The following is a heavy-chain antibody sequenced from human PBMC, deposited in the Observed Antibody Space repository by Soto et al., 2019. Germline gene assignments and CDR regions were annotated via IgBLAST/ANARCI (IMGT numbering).Heavy chain of an antibody. CDR1: GGSVSSGSYY. V-gene: IGHV4-61*01. CDR2: IYYSGST. J-gene: IGHJ6*02. D-gene: IGHD3-10*01. Sequence: SETLSLTCTVSGGSVSSGSYYWSWIRQPPGKGLEWIGYIYYSGSTNYNPSLKSRVTISVDTSKNQFSLKLSSVTAADTAVYYCASLTMVRGVISPLGYYYYGMDVWGQGTTVTASS. CDR3: ASLTMVRGVISPLGYYYYGMDV.